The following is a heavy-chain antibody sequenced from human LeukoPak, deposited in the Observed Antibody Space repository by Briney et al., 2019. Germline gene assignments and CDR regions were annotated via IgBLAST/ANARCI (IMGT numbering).Heavy chain of an antibody. CDR3: AKGRLTPLVGTITKSWVDY. Sequence: PGGSLRLSCAASGFTFSSYSMNWVRQAPGKWLEWVSSISSSRSYIYYADSVKGRFTISRDNPKNSLYLQMNNLRAEDTAVYYCAKGRLTPLVGTITKSWVDYWGQGTLVTVSS. V-gene: IGHV3-21*04. J-gene: IGHJ4*02. D-gene: IGHD3-10*01. CDR2: ISSSRSYI. CDR1: GFTFSSYS.